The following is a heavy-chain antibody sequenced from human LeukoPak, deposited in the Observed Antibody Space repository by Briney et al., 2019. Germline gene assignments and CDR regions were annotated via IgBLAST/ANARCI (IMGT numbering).Heavy chain of an antibody. Sequence: AGSLRLSCVASGFTFDDYSRHLVRQLPGKGLEWVSLISGDGVTTYYADSVTGRATISRDNGKNSLSLQMNSLKSEDTAFYYCAKGVNGIFFTFDYWGGRTLVTVSS. CDR2: ISGDGVTT. CDR1: GFTFDDYS. CDR3: AKGVNGIFFTFDY. J-gene: IGHJ4*02. V-gene: IGHV3-43*02. D-gene: IGHD2-8*01.